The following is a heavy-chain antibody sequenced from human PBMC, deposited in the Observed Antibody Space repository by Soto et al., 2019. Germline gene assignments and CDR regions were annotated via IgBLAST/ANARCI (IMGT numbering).Heavy chain of an antibody. CDR3: AKEGGLSGSYYISSSYYFDY. Sequence: QVQLAESGGGVVQPGRSLRLSCAASGFTFSSYGMHWVRQAPGKGLEWVAIISYDGSNTYYADSVKGRFTISRDNSKNPLYLQMNSLRAEDTSVYYCAKEGGLSGSYYISSSYYFDYWGQGTLVTVSS. J-gene: IGHJ4*02. V-gene: IGHV3-30*18. CDR1: GFTFSSYG. D-gene: IGHD1-26*01. CDR2: ISYDGSNT.